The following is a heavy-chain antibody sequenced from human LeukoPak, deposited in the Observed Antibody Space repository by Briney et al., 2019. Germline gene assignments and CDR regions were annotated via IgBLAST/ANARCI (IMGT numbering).Heavy chain of an antibody. CDR2: MNPNSGYT. D-gene: IGHD7-27*01. CDR1: GYTFTSYD. J-gene: IGHJ4*02. CDR3: ARLKLSGLGQTN. V-gene: IGHV1-8*03. Sequence: ASVKVSCKASGYTFTSYDINWVRQATGQGLEWMGWMNPNSGYTGYAQKFQGRVTITRNTSISTAYMELSSLRSEDTAVYYCARLKLSGLGQTNWGQGTLVTVSS.